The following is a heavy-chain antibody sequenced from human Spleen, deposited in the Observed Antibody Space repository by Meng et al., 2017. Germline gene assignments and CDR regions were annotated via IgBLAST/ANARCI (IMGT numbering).Heavy chain of an antibody. J-gene: IGHJ4*02. CDR2: INHSGST. CDR3: ARSPRVGVLGY. CDR1: GGSFRGYY. V-gene: IGHV4-34*01. Sequence: QVQRQQWGAGLLKPSETLSRTCAVHGGSFRGYYWSWIRQPPGKGLEWIGEINHSGSTNYNPSLKSRVTISVDTSKNQFSLKLSSVTAADTAVYYCARSPRVGVLGYWGQGTLVTVSS. D-gene: IGHD3-10*01.